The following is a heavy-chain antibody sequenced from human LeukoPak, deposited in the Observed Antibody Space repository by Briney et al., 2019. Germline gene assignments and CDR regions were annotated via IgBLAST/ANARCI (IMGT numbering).Heavy chain of an antibody. CDR2: ISYDGNTK. CDR3: ARGLYVRGVIIRTHYYYMDV. CDR1: GFTFRNYP. V-gene: IGHV3-30*14. J-gene: IGHJ6*03. D-gene: IGHD3-10*01. Sequence: GRSLRLSCLGSGFTFRNYPMYWVRQAPDKGLEWMAVISYDGNTKYYADSVKGRFTISRDNSKNTPYLQMNSLRAEDTAVYYCARGLYVRGVIIRTHYYYMDVWGKGTTVTISS.